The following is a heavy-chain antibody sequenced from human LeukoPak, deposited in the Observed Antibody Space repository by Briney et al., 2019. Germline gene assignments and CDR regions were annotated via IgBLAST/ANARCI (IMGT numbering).Heavy chain of an antibody. CDR3: ARDHPPVCGSSGYYSADTFDI. D-gene: IGHD3-22*01. V-gene: IGHV3-21*01. CDR2: ISSSSSYI. J-gene: IGHJ3*02. CDR1: GFTFSSYS. Sequence: GGSLRLSCAASGFTFSSYSMNWVRQAPGKGLEWVSSISSSSSYIYYADSVKGRFTISRDNAKNSLYLQMNSLRAEDTAVYYCARDHPPVCGSSGYYSADTFDIWGQGTMVTVSS.